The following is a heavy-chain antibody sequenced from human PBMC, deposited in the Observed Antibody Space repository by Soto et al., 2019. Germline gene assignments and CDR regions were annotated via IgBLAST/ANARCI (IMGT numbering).Heavy chain of an antibody. CDR2: IDPSDSYT. V-gene: IGHV5-10-1*01. D-gene: IGHD5-18*01. CDR3: ARLRIQLWQEYYYYGMDV. J-gene: IGHJ6*02. CDR1: GYSFTSYW. Sequence: PGESLKISCKGSGYSFTSYWISWVRQMPGKGLEWMGRIDPSDSYTNYSPSFQGHVTISADKSISTAYLQWSSLRASATAMYYCARLRIQLWQEYYYYGMDVWGQGTTVTVSS.